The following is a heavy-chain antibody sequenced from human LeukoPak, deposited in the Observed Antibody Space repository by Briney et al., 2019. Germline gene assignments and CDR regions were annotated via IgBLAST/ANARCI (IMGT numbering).Heavy chain of an antibody. J-gene: IGHJ5*02. V-gene: IGHV3-23*01. D-gene: IGHD6-6*01. CDR3: ARVVGIAARRGAWFDP. CDR2: ISGSGDSA. CDR1: GFTFSSYG. Sequence: GGSLRLSCAASGFTFSSYGMSWVCQAPGKGLEWVSAISGSGDSAYYADSVKGRFTISRDNSKNTLYLQVNSLRAEDTAVYYCARVVGIAARRGAWFDPWGQGTLVTVSS.